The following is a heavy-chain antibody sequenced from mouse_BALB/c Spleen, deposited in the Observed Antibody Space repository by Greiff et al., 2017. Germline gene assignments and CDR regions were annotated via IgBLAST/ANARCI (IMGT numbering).Heavy chain of an antibody. CDR1: GFSLTSYG. CDR2: IWSGGST. D-gene: IGHD2-3*01. Sequence: VMLVESGPGLVQPSQSLSITCTVSGFSLTSYGVHWVRQSPGKGLEWLGVIWSGGSTDYNAAFISRLSISKDNSKSQVFFKMNSLQANDTAIYYCASDGYYGAGAMDYWGQGTSVTVSS. V-gene: IGHV2-2*02. J-gene: IGHJ4*01. CDR3: ASDGYYGAGAMDY.